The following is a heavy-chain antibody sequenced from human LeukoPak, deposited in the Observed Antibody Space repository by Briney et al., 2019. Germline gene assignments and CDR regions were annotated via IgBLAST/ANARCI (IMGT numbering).Heavy chain of an antibody. CDR2: IHYNGNT. CDR3: ARGAMGGANWFDP. Sequence: SQTLSLTCTVSGGSISSGGYYWSWIRPHPGKGLEGIGYIHYNGNTYYNPSLKSRVTISVDTSKNHFSLKLSSVTAADTAVFYCARGAMGGANWFDPWGQGTLVTVSS. CDR1: GGSISSGGYY. V-gene: IGHV4-31*03. D-gene: IGHD5-18*01. J-gene: IGHJ5*02.